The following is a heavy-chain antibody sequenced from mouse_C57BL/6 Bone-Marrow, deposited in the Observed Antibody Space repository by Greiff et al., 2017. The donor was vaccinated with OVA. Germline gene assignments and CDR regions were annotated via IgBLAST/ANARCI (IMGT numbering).Heavy chain of an antibody. CDR2: INPGSGGT. D-gene: IGHD1-1*01. V-gene: IGHV1-54*01. CDR3: ARKTTVVAGDY. Sequence: VQLQQSGAELVRPGTSVKESCKASGYAFTNYLIEWVKQRPGQGLEWIGVINPGSGGTNYNEKFKGKATLTADKSSSTAYMQLSSLTSEDTAVYFCARKTTVVAGDYWGQGTTLTVSS. CDR1: GYAFTNYL. J-gene: IGHJ2*01.